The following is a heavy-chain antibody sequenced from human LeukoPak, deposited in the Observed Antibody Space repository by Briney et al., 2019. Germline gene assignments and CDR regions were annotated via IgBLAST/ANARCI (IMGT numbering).Heavy chain of an antibody. CDR2: ISAYNGNT. D-gene: IGHD3-22*01. V-gene: IGHV1-18*01. J-gene: IGHJ4*02. Sequence: ASVKVSCKASGYTFTSYGISWVRQAPGQGLEWMGWISAYNGNTNYAQKLQGRVTMTTDTSTSTAHMELRSLISDDTAVYYCARDWCYYDSSGYYYSGYWGQGTLVTVSS. CDR1: GYTFTSYG. CDR3: ARDWCYYDSSGYYYSGY.